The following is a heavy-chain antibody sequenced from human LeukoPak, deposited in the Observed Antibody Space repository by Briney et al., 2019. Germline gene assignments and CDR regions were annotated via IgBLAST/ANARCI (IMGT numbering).Heavy chain of an antibody. CDR1: GASISSSDYY. J-gene: IGHJ3*02. Sequence: PSETLSLTCTVSGASISSSDYYWGWIRQPPGKGLEWIGSLYSGGLTYYNPSLKSRGTVSVDTSKNQFSRKVTAVTAADTAVYSCASGGYSSGWYGSFDIWGQRTVVTVSS. D-gene: IGHD6-19*01. CDR2: LYSGGLT. CDR3: ASGGYSSGWYGSFDI. V-gene: IGHV4-39*01.